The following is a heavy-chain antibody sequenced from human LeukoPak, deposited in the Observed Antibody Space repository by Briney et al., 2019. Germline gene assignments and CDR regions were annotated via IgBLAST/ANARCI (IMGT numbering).Heavy chain of an antibody. V-gene: IGHV3-48*04. CDR2: ISSSGRTI. CDR1: GFTFSSYS. Sequence: GGSLRLSCAASGFTFSSYSMNWVRQAPGKGLEWVSYISSSGRTIYYADSVKGRFTISRDNAKNSLYLQMNSLRAEDTAVYYCARFTQPWNSRAHDAFDMWGQGTLVIVSS. D-gene: IGHD1-7*01. J-gene: IGHJ3*02. CDR3: ARFTQPWNSRAHDAFDM.